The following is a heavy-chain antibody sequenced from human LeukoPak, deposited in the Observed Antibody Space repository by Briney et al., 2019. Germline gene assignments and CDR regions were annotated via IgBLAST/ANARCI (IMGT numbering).Heavy chain of an antibody. J-gene: IGHJ4*02. V-gene: IGHV3-11*04. CDR1: GFTFSDYY. CDR3: ARVSSSWYYFDY. Sequence: GGSLRLSCAASGFTFSDYYMSWIRQAPGKGLEWVSYISSSGSTIYSADSVKGRFTISRDNAKNSLYLQMNSLRAEDTAVYYCARVSSSWYYFDYWGQGTLVTVSS. D-gene: IGHD6-13*01. CDR2: ISSSGSTI.